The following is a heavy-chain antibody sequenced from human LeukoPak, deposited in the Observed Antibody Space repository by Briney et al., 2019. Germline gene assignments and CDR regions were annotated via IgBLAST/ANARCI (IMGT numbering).Heavy chain of an antibody. J-gene: IGHJ4*02. V-gene: IGHV4-39*01. D-gene: IGHD5-18*01. CDR2: IYYSGST. Sequence: SETLALTCTVSGGSISSSRYYWGWIRQPPGKGLEWIGTIYYSGSTYYNPSLKSRVTVSVDTSKNQFSLKLSSVTAADTAVYYCSRHLPYSFGYCACWGQGTLVTVSS. CDR1: GGSISSSRYY. CDR3: SRHLPYSFGYCAC.